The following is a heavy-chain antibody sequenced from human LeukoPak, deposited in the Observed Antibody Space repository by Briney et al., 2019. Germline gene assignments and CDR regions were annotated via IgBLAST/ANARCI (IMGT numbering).Heavy chain of an antibody. J-gene: IGHJ4*02. CDR2: IYSSGSA. CDR1: GGSITSYY. D-gene: IGHD4/OR15-4a*01. CDR3: ARGGTQLTFPV. V-gene: IGHV4-59*01. Sequence: SETLSLTCAASGGSITSYYWNWIRQPPGKGLEWIGYIYSSGSANYNPSLKSRVTISVDTSKNQFSLKLASVSAADTAVYYCARGGTQLTFPVWGQGTLVTVSS.